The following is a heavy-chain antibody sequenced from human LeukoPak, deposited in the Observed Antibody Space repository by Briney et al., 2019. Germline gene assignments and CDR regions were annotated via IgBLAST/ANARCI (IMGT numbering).Heavy chain of an antibody. D-gene: IGHD3-10*01. Sequence: GGSLRLSCAASGFIVSSKYMSWVRQAPGMGLEWVSIIYSGGRTYYADSVKGRFTISRDNSKNTLYLQMNSLRAEDTAVYYCATDYGSGTYYTLDYWGQGTLVTVSS. J-gene: IGHJ4*02. CDR2: IYSGGRT. CDR1: GFIVSSKY. CDR3: ATDYGSGTYYTLDY. V-gene: IGHV3-53*01.